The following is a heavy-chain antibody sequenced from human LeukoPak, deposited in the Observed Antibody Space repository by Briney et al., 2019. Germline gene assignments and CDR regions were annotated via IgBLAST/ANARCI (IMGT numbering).Heavy chain of an antibody. V-gene: IGHV3-7*01. D-gene: IGHD1-26*01. CDR1: GFLFSNYW. CDR3: VRGGFFRYSGTSGDY. J-gene: IGHJ4*02. Sequence: TGGSLRLSCAASGFLFSNYWMQWVRQAPGKGLEWVANIRQDGGETYYVDSVKGRFTISRDNAQNSLYLQMTSLRVEDMAIYYCVRGGFFRYSGTSGDYWGQGSQVTVSS. CDR2: IRQDGGET.